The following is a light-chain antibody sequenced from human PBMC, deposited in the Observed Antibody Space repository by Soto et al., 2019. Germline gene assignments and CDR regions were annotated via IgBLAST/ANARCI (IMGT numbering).Light chain of an antibody. CDR3: SSYAGSNNFYAV. Sequence: QSALTQPPSASGSPGQSVTISCTGTSSDVGGYNYVSWYQQHPGKAPKLMIYEVSKRPSGVPDRFSGSKSGHTASLTVSGLQAEDEADYYGSSYAGSNNFYAVFGGGTQLTVL. CDR2: EVS. CDR1: SSDVGGYNY. J-gene: IGLJ7*01. V-gene: IGLV2-8*01.